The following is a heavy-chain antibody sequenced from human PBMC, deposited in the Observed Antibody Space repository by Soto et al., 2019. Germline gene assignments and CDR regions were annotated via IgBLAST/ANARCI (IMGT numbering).Heavy chain of an antibody. D-gene: IGHD3-10*01. CDR1: GGSISGSSYY. V-gene: IGHV4-39*01. Sequence: PSETLSLTCTVSGGSISGSSYYWGWIRQPPGKGLEWIGNIYHSGTSYYYPTLKSRVTMAVDTSRNQFSLKLNFVTAADTAVYYCARVRRDYYGSGSYYGGFDYWGQGTLVTVSS. CDR3: ARVRRDYYGSGSYYGGFDY. CDR2: IYHSGTS. J-gene: IGHJ4*02.